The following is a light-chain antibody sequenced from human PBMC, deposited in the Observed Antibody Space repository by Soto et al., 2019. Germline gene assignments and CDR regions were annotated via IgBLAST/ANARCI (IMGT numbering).Light chain of an antibody. CDR3: CSYTSSSTPYV. CDR2: DVS. V-gene: IGLV2-14*01. Sequence: QSALTQPASVSGSPGQSITISCTGTSSDVGGYNYVSWYQQHPGKAPKLMIYDVSNRPSGVSNRFSGSKSGNTASLTISGLQADDEADYYCCSYTSSSTPYVFGTGTKLTVL. CDR1: SSDVGGYNY. J-gene: IGLJ1*01.